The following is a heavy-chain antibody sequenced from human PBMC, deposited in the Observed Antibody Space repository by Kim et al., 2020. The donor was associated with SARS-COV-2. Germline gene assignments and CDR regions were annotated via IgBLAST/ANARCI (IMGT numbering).Heavy chain of an antibody. Sequence: SETLSLTCTVSGGSISSSSYYWGWIRQSPGKGLEWIGTSFYGGSTYYTPSLKSRVTISVDTSRNPFSLKLSSVTAADTAVYFFAIPRRRLVPPHAF. CDR3: AIPRRRLVPPHAF. V-gene: IGHV4-39*01. J-gene: IGHJ3*01. D-gene: IGHD6-19*01. CDR1: GGSISSSSYY. CDR2: SFYGGST.